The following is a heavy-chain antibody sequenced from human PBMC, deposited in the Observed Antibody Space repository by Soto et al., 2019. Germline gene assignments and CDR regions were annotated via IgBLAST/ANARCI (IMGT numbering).Heavy chain of an antibody. D-gene: IGHD4-17*01. CDR3: AKYGDYRYYYMDV. CDR2: ISGSGVST. J-gene: IGHJ6*03. Sequence: EVQLLESGGGLVQPGGSLRLSCAASGFTFSSYAMSWVRQAPGKGLEWVSAISGSGVSTYYADSVKGRSTISRDNSKNTLYLQMNSLRAEDTVVFYCAKYGDYRYYYMDVWGKGTTVTVSS. V-gene: IGHV3-23*01. CDR1: GFTFSSYA.